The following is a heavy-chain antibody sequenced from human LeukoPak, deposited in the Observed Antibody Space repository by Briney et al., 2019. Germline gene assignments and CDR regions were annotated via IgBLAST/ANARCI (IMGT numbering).Heavy chain of an antibody. J-gene: IGHJ4*02. V-gene: IGHV1-18*01. CDR2: RSTYNGNT. CDR3: AGWRDENLGYCSSTSCYKAQFYY. Sequence: GASVKVSCKASRYTFTSYGISWVRQAPGQGVEWMGWRSTYNGNTNYAQRLQGRASMATDTSTSTAYMDLGSLSLDDTAVYYCAGWRDENLGYCSSTSCYKAQFYYWGQGILVTVSS. CDR1: RYTFTSYG. D-gene: IGHD2-2*02.